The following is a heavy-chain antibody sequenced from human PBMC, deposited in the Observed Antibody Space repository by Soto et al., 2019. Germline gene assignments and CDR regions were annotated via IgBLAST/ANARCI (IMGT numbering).Heavy chain of an antibody. CDR1: GYTFTSYA. CDR2: INAGNGNT. J-gene: IGHJ4*02. Sequence: QVQLVQSGAEVKKPGASVKVSCKASGYTFTSYAMHWVRQAPGQRLEWMGWINAGNGNTKYSQKFQGIVTITRDTSASTANMELSSLRSEDTAVYYCARTSGDYLYDYWGQGTLVTVSS. CDR3: ARTSGDYLYDY. D-gene: IGHD3-22*01. V-gene: IGHV1-3*01.